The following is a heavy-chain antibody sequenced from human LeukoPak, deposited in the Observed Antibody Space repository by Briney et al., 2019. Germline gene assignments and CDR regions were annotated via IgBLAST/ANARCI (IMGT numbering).Heavy chain of an antibody. Sequence: PGGSLRLSCAASGFTFSSYWMHWVRQAPGKGLVWVSRVKSDGSSTNYADSVKGRFTVSRDNAKNTLMLQMNSLRAEDTAVYYCARGGSPPEALGDTFDVWGHGTLVTVSS. V-gene: IGHV3-74*01. CDR2: VKSDGSST. D-gene: IGHD1-26*01. CDR3: ARGGSPPEALGDTFDV. CDR1: GFTFSSYW. J-gene: IGHJ3*01.